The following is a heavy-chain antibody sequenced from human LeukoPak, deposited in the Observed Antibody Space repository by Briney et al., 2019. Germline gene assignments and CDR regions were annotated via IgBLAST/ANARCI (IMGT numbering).Heavy chain of an antibody. CDR3: ARARGSLAAEY. CDR2: IYPGDSDT. Sequence: GESLKISFQGSGYRFTSYWIGWVRQMPGKGLERVGIIYPGDSDTRYSPSFQGQVTISADKSISTAYLQWSSLKASDTAMYYCARARGSLAAEYWGQGSLVTVSS. J-gene: IGHJ4*02. D-gene: IGHD6-25*01. CDR1: GYRFTSYW. V-gene: IGHV5-51*01.